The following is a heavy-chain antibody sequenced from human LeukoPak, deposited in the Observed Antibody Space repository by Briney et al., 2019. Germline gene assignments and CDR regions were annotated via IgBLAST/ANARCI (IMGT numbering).Heavy chain of an antibody. V-gene: IGHV3-74*01. Sequence: GGSLRLSCAASGFTFSSYWMHWVRQAPGKGLVWVSRINSDGSSTSYADSVKGRFTISRDNAKNTLYLQMNSLRAVDTAVYYCAKDRDLLRYFVRDYYFDYWGQGTLVTVSS. J-gene: IGHJ4*02. D-gene: IGHD3-9*01. CDR3: AKDRDLLRYFVRDYYFDY. CDR1: GFTFSSYW. CDR2: INSDGSST.